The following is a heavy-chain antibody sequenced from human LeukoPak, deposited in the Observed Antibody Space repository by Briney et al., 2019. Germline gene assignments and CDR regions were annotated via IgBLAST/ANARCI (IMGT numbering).Heavy chain of an antibody. CDR2: ISSSSSYI. V-gene: IGHV3-21*01. D-gene: IGHD5-12*01. CDR1: RFTFSSYS. Sequence: GGSLRLSCAASRFTFSSYSMNWVRQAPGKGLEWVSSISSSSSYIYYADSVKGRFTISRDNAKNSLYLQMNSLRAEDTAVYYCARGISGYDFFDYWGQGTLVTVSS. CDR3: ARGISGYDFFDY. J-gene: IGHJ4*02.